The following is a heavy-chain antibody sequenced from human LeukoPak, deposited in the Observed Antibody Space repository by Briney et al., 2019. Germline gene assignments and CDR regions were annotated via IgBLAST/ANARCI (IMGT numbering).Heavy chain of an antibody. CDR2: ISSSSSYI. V-gene: IGHV3-21*01. Sequence: GGSLGLSCAASGFTFSSYSMNWVRQAPGKGLEWVSSISSSSSYIYCADSVKGRFTISRDNAKNSLYLQMNSLRAEDTAVYYCAAPGVPAATYYFDYWGQGTLVTVSS. J-gene: IGHJ4*02. D-gene: IGHD2-2*01. CDR1: GFTFSSYS. CDR3: AAPGVPAATYYFDY.